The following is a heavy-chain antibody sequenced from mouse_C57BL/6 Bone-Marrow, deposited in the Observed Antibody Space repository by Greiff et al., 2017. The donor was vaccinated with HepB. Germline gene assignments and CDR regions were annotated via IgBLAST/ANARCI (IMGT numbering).Heavy chain of an antibody. V-gene: IGHV1-47*01. CDR3: ARGTTVVATEYFDV. Sequence: VQLQQSGAELVKPGASVKMSCKASGYTFTTYPIEWMKQNHGKSLEWIGNFHPYNDDTKYNEKFKGKATLTVDTSSSTAYMQLSSLTSEDSAVYYCARGTTVVATEYFDVWGTGTTVTVSS. D-gene: IGHD1-1*01. CDR2: FHPYNDDT. CDR1: GYTFTTYP. J-gene: IGHJ1*03.